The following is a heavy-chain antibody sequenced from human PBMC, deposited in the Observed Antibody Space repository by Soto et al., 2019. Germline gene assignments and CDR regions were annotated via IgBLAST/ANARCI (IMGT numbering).Heavy chain of an antibody. Sequence: GGSLRLSCAASGFTFSSYAMSWVRQAPGKGLEWVSAISGSGGSTYYADSVKGRFTISRDNSKNTLYLQMNSLRAEDTAVYYCAKSRGYSYGTRDPDYYYYGMDVWGQGTTVTVSS. CDR2: ISGSGGST. V-gene: IGHV3-23*01. J-gene: IGHJ6*02. CDR3: AKSRGYSYGTRDPDYYYYGMDV. CDR1: GFTFSSYA. D-gene: IGHD5-18*01.